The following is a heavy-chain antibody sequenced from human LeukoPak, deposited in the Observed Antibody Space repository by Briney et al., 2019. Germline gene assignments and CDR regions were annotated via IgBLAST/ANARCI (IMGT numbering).Heavy chain of an antibody. Sequence: GGSLRLSCAASGFTFSDFWMSWGRQAPGKGLECVASTNEAGGDKYYVDSVKGRFTISRDNSKNSLSLQMNSLTAEDTAIHYCAIATTGRGAFGSWGQGTLVSVSS. CDR3: AIATTGRGAFGS. J-gene: IGHJ4*02. CDR1: GFTFSDFW. CDR2: TNEAGGDK. V-gene: IGHV3-7*01. D-gene: IGHD1-1*01.